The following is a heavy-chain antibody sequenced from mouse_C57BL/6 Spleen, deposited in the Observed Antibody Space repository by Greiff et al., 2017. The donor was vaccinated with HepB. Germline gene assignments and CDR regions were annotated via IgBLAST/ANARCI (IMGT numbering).Heavy chain of an antibody. V-gene: IGHV3-6*01. Sequence: EVQLVESGPGLVKPSQSLSLTCSVTGYSITSGYYWNWIRQFPGNKLEWMGYISYDGSNNYNPSLKNRISITRDTSKNQFFLKLNSVTTEDTATYYCARDNWDDYAMDYWGQGTSVTVSS. D-gene: IGHD4-1*01. CDR1: GYSITSGYY. CDR3: ARDNWDDYAMDY. J-gene: IGHJ4*01. CDR2: ISYDGSN.